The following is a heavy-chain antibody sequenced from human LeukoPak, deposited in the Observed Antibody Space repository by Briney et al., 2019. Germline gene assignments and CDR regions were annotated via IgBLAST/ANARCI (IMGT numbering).Heavy chain of an antibody. V-gene: IGHV3-9*01. D-gene: IGHD6-19*01. J-gene: IGHJ4*02. CDR3: ALAVAGARFDY. CDR2: ISWNSGSI. CDR1: GFTFDDYA. Sequence: PGGSLRLSCAASGFTFDDYAMHWVRQAPGKGLEWVSGISWNSGSIGYADSVKGRFTISRDNAKNSLCLQMNSLRAEDTALYYCALAVAGARFDYWGQGTLVTVSS.